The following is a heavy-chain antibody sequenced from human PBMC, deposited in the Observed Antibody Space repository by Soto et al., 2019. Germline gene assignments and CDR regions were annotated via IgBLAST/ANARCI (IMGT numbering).Heavy chain of an antibody. CDR2: IYHSGST. D-gene: IGHD5-18*01. J-gene: IGHJ4*02. V-gene: IGHV4-4*02. Sequence: QVQLRESGPGLVKPSGTLSLTCAVSGGSISSSNWWSWVRQPPGKGLEWIGEIYHSGSTNYNPSLKSRVTISVDKSKNQFSLKLSSVTAADTAVYYCARRLYDRGYSYGFYYWGQGTLVTVSS. CDR3: ARRLYDRGYSYGFYY. CDR1: GGSISSSNW.